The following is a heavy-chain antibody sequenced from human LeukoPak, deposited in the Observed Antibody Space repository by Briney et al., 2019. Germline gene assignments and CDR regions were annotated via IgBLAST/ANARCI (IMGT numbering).Heavy chain of an antibody. Sequence: SETLSLTCAVYGGSFSGYYWSWIRQPPGEGLEWIGEINHSGSTNYNPSLKSRVTISVDTSKNQFSLKLSSVTAADTAVYYCVGPGNNFDYWGQGTLVTVSS. D-gene: IGHD3-10*01. V-gene: IGHV4-34*01. CDR3: VGPGNNFDY. CDR2: INHSGST. CDR1: GGSFSGYY. J-gene: IGHJ4*02.